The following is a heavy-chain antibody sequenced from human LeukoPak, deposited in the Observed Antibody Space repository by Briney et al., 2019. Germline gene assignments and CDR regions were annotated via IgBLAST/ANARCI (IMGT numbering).Heavy chain of an antibody. D-gene: IGHD2-2*01. J-gene: IGHJ4*02. Sequence: GGSLRLSCAASGFTFSSYAMSWVRQAPGKGLEWVSAISGSGGSTYYADSVKGRFTISRDNSKNTLYLQMNSLRAEDTAVYYCANGGGVPAAMRLGFDYWGQGTLVTVSS. CDR1: GFTFSSYA. V-gene: IGHV3-23*01. CDR3: ANGGGVPAAMRLGFDY. CDR2: ISGSGGST.